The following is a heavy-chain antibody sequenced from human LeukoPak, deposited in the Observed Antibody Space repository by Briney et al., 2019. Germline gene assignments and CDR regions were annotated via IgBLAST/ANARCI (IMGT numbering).Heavy chain of an antibody. CDR3: ARASTGYYYGSGSYYNAPKVFDI. Sequence: PSETLSLTCTVSGGSIRSYYWSWIRQPPGKGLEWIGYIYYSGSTNYNPSLKSRVTISVDTSKNQFSLKLSSVTAADTAVYYCARASTGYYYGSGSYYNAPKVFDIWGQGTMVTVSS. CDR2: IYYSGST. J-gene: IGHJ3*02. V-gene: IGHV4-59*01. CDR1: GGSIRSYY. D-gene: IGHD3-10*01.